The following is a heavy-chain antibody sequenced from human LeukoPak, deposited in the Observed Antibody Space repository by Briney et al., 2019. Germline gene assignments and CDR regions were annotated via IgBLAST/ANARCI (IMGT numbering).Heavy chain of an antibody. CDR3: ATWCSSTSCYFRDVDY. CDR2: ISSSSSYI. J-gene: IGHJ4*02. D-gene: IGHD2-2*01. CDR1: GFTFSSYS. V-gene: IGHV3-21*01. Sequence: KPGGSLRLSCAASGFTFSSYSMNWVRQAPGKGLEWGSSISSSSSYIYYADSVKGRFTISRDNAKNSLYLQMNSLRAEDTAVYYCATWCSSTSCYFRDVDYWGQGTLVTVSS.